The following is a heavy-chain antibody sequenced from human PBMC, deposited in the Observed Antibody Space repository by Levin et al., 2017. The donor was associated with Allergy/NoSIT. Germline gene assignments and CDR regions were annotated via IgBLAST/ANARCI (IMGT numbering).Heavy chain of an antibody. J-gene: IGHJ3*02. CDR2: IIPIFGTA. CDR3: ARDQMATSPDAFDS. V-gene: IGHV1-69*13. D-gene: IGHD5-24*01. CDR1: GGTFSSYA. Sequence: RASVKVSCKASGGTFSSYAISWVRQAPGQGLEWMGGIIPIFGTANYAQKFQGRVTITADESTSTAYMELSSLRSEDTAVYYCARDQMATSPDAFDSWGQGTMVTVSS.